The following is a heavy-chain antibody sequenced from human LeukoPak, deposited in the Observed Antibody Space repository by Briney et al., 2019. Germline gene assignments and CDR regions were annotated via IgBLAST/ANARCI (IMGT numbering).Heavy chain of an antibody. J-gene: IGHJ3*02. V-gene: IGHV1-18*04. CDR1: GYTFTGYY. D-gene: IGHD2-15*01. CDR2: ISAYNGNT. CDR3: AREGLYCSGGGCYSFYAFDI. Sequence: ASVKVSCKASGYTFTGYYMHWVRQAPGQGLEWMGWISAYNGNTNYAQKLQGRVTMTTDTSTSTAYMELRSLRSDDTAVSYCAREGLYCSGGGCYSFYAFDIWGQGTMVTVSS.